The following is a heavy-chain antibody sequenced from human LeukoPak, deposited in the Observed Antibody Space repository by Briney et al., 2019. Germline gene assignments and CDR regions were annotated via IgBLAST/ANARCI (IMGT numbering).Heavy chain of an antibody. CDR1: GGSISSCY. J-gene: IGHJ2*01. V-gene: IGHV4-59*01. CDR2: IYYSGST. CDR3: ARIGGEYYYDSSGYGYGYFDL. Sequence: SETLSLTCTVSGGSISSCYWSWIRQPPGKGLEWIGYIYYSGSTNYNPSLKSRVTISVDTSKNQFSLKLSSVTAADTAVYYCARIGGEYYYDSSGYGYGYFDLWGRGTLVTVSS. D-gene: IGHD3-22*01.